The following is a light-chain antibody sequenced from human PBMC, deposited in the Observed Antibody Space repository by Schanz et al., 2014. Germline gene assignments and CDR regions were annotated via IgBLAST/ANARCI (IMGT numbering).Light chain of an antibody. CDR1: QTISVW. V-gene: IGKV1-5*03. CDR3: QHYTSDSRK. Sequence: DIQMTQSPATLSASVGDRVSITCRANQTISVWLAWIQLKPGKAPKSLIHKASSLESGVPSRFSGSGSATEFTLTINSLQPDDFATYYCQHYTSDSRKFGQGTTVEIK. J-gene: IGKJ1*01. CDR2: KAS.